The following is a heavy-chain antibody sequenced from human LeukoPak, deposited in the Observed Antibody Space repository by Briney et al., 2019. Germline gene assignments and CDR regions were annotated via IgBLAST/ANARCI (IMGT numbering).Heavy chain of an antibody. Sequence: GKSLRLSCAASGFTLTSSGMHWVRQAPGKGLEWVARISFDGSKTYYADSVKDRFIISRDNSKDTLYLQMNSLRAEDTAIYYCARDIQLSTWGLGTMVTVSS. CDR1: GFTLTSSG. CDR2: ISFDGSKT. J-gene: IGHJ3*01. V-gene: IGHV3-30*03. CDR3: ARDIQLST. D-gene: IGHD5-24*01.